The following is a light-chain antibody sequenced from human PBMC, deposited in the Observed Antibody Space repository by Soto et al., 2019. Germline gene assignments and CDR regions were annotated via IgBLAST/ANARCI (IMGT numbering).Light chain of an antibody. J-gene: IGKJ4*01. Sequence: EIVITQSPATLSVSPGERATLSCRASQSISTNLAWYQQKPGQAPRLLISGASTRAIGIPARFCGSGSGTEFTLTISSLXSEDFAVYYCQQYDNWPPVTFGGGTKVDIK. CDR1: QSISTN. CDR2: GAS. V-gene: IGKV3-15*01. CDR3: QQYDNWPPVT.